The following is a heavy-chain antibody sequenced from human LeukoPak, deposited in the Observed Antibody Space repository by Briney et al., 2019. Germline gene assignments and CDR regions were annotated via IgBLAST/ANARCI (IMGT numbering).Heavy chain of an antibody. D-gene: IGHD3-22*01. V-gene: IGHV3-11*01. J-gene: IGHJ4*02. CDR2: ISSSGSTI. CDR3: ARCPDDYYDSSGYYYVIFDY. Sequence: LSLTCTVSGASITSYYWSWIRQAPGKGLEWVSYISSSGSTIYYADSVKGRFTISRDNAKNSLYLQMNSLRAEDTAVYYCARCPDDYYDSSGYYYVIFDYWGQGTLATVSS. CDR1: GASITSYY.